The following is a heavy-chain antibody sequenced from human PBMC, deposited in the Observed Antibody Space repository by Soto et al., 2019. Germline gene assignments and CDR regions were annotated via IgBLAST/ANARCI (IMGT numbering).Heavy chain of an antibody. V-gene: IGHV6-1*01. CDR3: ARDKHDYFNRGIGFDT. Sequence: SPSRGLEWLGRTYYRSKWYNDYAVSVKSRITINPDTSKSQFSLQLNSVTPEDTAVYYCARDKHDYFNRGIGFDTRGKGILVTVFS. CDR2: TYYRSKWYN. D-gene: IGHD4-17*01. J-gene: IGHJ5*02.